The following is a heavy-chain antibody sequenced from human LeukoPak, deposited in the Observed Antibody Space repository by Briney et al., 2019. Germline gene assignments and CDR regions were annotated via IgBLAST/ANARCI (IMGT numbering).Heavy chain of an antibody. CDR3: ARRGIAVAGGYAFDI. Sequence: GESLKISCKGSGYSFTRYWIGWVRQMPGKGLEWMGIIYPGDSDTRYSPSFQGQVTISADKSISTAYLQWSSLKASDTAMYYCARRGIAVAGGYAFDIWGQGTMVTVSS. CDR1: GYSFTRYW. CDR2: IYPGDSDT. V-gene: IGHV5-51*01. D-gene: IGHD6-19*01. J-gene: IGHJ3*02.